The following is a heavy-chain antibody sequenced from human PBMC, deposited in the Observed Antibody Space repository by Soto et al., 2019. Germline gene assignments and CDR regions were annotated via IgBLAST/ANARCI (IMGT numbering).Heavy chain of an antibody. D-gene: IGHD3-9*01. Sequence: QVQLVQSGAEVKKPGSSVKVSCKASGGTFSSYTISWVRQAPGQGLEWMGRIIPILGIANYAQKFQGRVTSTEDKSTITAYMELSSLRSEDTAVYYCARGSHLDYDILCVYSLYYGLDVWGQGTTVTVSS. CDR3: ARGSHLDYDILCVYSLYYGLDV. V-gene: IGHV1-69*02. CDR2: IIPILGIA. CDR1: GGTFSSYT. J-gene: IGHJ6*02.